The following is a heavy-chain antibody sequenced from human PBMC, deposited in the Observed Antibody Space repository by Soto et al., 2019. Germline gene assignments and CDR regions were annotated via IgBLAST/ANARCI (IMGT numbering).Heavy chain of an antibody. D-gene: IGHD1-20*01. J-gene: IGHJ6*02. V-gene: IGHV3-30*14. Sequence: QVQLVESGGGVVQPGRSLRLSCAASGFTFSSYAMHWVRQAPGKGLEWVAVISYDGSNKYYADSVKGRFTISRDNSKNTLYLQMTSMRAEDTAVYCCARECVYKWNYVGMYVWGQGTTVTVSS. CDR1: GFTFSSYA. CDR3: ARECVYKWNYVGMYV. CDR2: ISYDGSNK.